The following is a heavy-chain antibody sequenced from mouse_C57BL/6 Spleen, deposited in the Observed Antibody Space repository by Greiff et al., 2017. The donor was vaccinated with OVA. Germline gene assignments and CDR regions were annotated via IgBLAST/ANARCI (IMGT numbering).Heavy chain of an antibody. V-gene: IGHV7-3*01. Sequence: EVMLVESGGGLVQPGGSLSLSCAASGFTFTDYYMSWVRQPPGKALEWLGFIRNKANGYTTEYSASVKGRFTISRDNSQSILYLQMNALRAEDSATYYCARCPYYYAMDYWGQGTSVTVSS. CDR1: GFTFTDYY. CDR3: ARCPYYYAMDY. J-gene: IGHJ4*01. CDR2: IRNKANGYTT.